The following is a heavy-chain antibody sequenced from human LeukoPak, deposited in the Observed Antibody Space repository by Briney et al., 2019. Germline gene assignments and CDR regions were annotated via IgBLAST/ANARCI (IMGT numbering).Heavy chain of an antibody. CDR2: IYSGGST. D-gene: IGHD5-18*01. J-gene: IGHJ4*02. CDR3: AREGYSYGYVFFDY. Sequence: GGSLRLSCAASGFTVSSNYMSWVRQAPGKGLEWVSVIYSGGSTYYADSVKGRFTISRDNSKNTLYLQMNSLRAEDTAVYNCAREGYSYGYVFFDYWGQGTLVTVSS. V-gene: IGHV3-53*01. CDR1: GFTVSSNY.